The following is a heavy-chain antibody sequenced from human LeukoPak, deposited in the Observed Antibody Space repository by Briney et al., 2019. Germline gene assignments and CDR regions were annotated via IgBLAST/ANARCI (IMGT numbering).Heavy chain of an antibody. CDR1: GFTFSSYG. CDR3: AKEACGGSCYSDYFDY. Sequence: GGSLRLSCAASGFTFSSYGMHWVRQAPGKGLEWVAVSSYDGSTKYYADSVKGRFTISRDNSKNTLYPQMNSLRAEDTAVYYCAKEACGGSCYSDYFDYWGQGTLVTVSS. CDR2: SSYDGSTK. J-gene: IGHJ4*02. D-gene: IGHD2-15*01. V-gene: IGHV3-30*18.